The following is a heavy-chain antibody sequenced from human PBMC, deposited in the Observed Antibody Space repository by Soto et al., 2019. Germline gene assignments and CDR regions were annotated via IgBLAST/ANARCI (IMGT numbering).Heavy chain of an antibody. CDR2: IYYSGST. Sequence: SETLSLTCTVSGGSISSGDYYWSWIRQHPGKGLEWIGYIYYSGSTYYNPSLKSRVTISVDTSKNQFSLKLSSVTAADTAVYYCARDLTPGVVDHWGQGTLVTVSS. J-gene: IGHJ4*02. V-gene: IGHV4-31*03. CDR1: GGSISSGDYY. CDR3: ARDLTPGVVDH. D-gene: IGHD3-22*01.